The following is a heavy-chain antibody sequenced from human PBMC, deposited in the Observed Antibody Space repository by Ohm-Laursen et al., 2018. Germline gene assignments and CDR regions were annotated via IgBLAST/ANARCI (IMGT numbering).Heavy chain of an antibody. J-gene: IGHJ4*02. CDR1: DGSFSGYY. CDR2: INHSGST. V-gene: IGHV4-34*01. Sequence: SETLSLTCAVYDGSFSGYYWSWIRQPPGKGLEWIGEINHSGSTNYNPSLKSRVTISVDTSKNQFSLKLSSVTAADTAVYYCARGGLRAVAGRIPDYWGQGTLVTVSS. D-gene: IGHD6-19*01. CDR3: ARGGLRAVAGRIPDY.